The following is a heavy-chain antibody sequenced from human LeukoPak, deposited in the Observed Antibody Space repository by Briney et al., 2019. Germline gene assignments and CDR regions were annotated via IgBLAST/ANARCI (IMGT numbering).Heavy chain of an antibody. Sequence: GGSLRLSCEVSGFPFSSHAMSWVRQAPGRGLEWVSGISISSDMTYYADSVQGRFIISRDNSKNTVFLQMDSLRVEDTAVYYCANEEVPNDYWGRGTLVTVYS. V-gene: IGHV3-23*01. CDR2: ISISSDMT. CDR3: ANEEVPNDY. CDR1: GFPFSSHA. D-gene: IGHD4/OR15-4a*01. J-gene: IGHJ4*02.